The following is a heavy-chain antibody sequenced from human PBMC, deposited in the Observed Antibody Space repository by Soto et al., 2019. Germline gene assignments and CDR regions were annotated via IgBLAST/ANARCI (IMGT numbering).Heavy chain of an antibody. J-gene: IGHJ4*02. CDR1: GYIFTDYY. CDR3: ASEDCRNNCLKGFGY. CDR2: INAKSGNP. Sequence: ASVKVSCKASGYIFTDYYLHWVLQAPGQGFEWVGGINAKSGNPKYVPKFQGRVTVTRDTSTSTVYMELDRLTSDDTAVYFCASEDCRNNCLKGFGYWGQGTLVTVSS. D-gene: IGHD2-15*01. V-gene: IGHV1-2*02.